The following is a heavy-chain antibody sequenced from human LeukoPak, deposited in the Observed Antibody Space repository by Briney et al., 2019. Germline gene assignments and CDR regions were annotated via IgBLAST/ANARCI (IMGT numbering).Heavy chain of an antibody. D-gene: IGHD4-23*01. J-gene: IGHJ4*02. Sequence: PSETRSLTCTVSGGSISSYYWSWIRQPPGKGLEWIGYIYYSGSTNYNPSLKSRVTISVDTSKNQFSLKLSSVTAADTAVYYCARHLRVNYFDYWGQGTLVTVSS. CDR3: ARHLRVNYFDY. CDR2: IYYSGST. V-gene: IGHV4-59*01. CDR1: GGSISSYY.